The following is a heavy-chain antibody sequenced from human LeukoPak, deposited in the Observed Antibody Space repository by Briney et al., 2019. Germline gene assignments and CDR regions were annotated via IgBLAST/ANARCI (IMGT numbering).Heavy chain of an antibody. CDR1: GYSFTSYW. CDR2: IYPGDSDP. CDR3: ARLLGYCSGGSCQHLDY. J-gene: IGHJ4*02. Sequence: GESLKISCKGSGYSFTSYWIGWVRQMPGKGLEWMGIIYPGDSDPRYSPSFQGQVTISADKSISTAYMPWSSLKASDTAMYYCARLLGYCSGGSCQHLDYWGQGTLVTVSS. D-gene: IGHD2-15*01. V-gene: IGHV5-51*01.